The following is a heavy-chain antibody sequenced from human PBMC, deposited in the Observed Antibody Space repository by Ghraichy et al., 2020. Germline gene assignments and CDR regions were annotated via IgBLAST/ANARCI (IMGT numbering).Heavy chain of an antibody. J-gene: IGHJ4*02. CDR1: GFTFSRYW. CDR2: INSDGSNT. V-gene: IGHV3-74*01. D-gene: IGHD1-1*01. CDR3: VVWGGPGDEDGTSY. Sequence: GGSLRLSCAAAGFTFSRYWMRWVRQAPGKGLVWVSRINSDGSNTIYADSVKGRFTISRDNSKNTLYLQMNSLRAEDTAVYYCVVWGGPGDEDGTSYWGQGILVTVSS.